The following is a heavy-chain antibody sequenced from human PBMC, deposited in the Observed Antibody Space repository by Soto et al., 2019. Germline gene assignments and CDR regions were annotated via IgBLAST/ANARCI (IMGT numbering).Heavy chain of an antibody. V-gene: IGHV6-1*01. D-gene: IGHD2-15*01. CDR3: TKQKGGSRTYNGMEV. CDR2: AYYRSQWYY. CDR1: GGSVSSNSAA. Sequence: SPTLPLTCDISGGSVSSNSAAWNWFRQSPSRGLEWLGRAYYRSQWYYDSAVSVRSRITVIPDTSKNQFSLQLNSVTPEDTAVYYCTKQKGGSRTYNGMEVWGQGITVTVSS. J-gene: IGHJ6*02.